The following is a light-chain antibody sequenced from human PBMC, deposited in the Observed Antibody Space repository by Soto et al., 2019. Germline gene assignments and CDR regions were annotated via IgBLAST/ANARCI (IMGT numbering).Light chain of an antibody. Sequence: EIVLTQSPGTLSLSPGERATLSCRASQSVSSTFLAWYQQRPGQAPRLLIYSASTRATGIPDRFSVSGSGTDFTLTISRLEPEDFAVYYCQQYGSSLGVTFGQGTKLEI. CDR1: QSVSSTF. CDR2: SAS. V-gene: IGKV3-20*01. J-gene: IGKJ2*01. CDR3: QQYGSSLGVT.